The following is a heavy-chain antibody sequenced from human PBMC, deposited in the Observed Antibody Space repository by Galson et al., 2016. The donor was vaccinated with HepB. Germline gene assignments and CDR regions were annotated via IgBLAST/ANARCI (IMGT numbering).Heavy chain of an antibody. D-gene: IGHD2-2*01. J-gene: IGHJ4*02. CDR3: AGSIYQYYFDN. V-gene: IGHV4-34*01. CDR1: GASFSGYY. Sequence: SETLSLTCAVYGASFSGYYWRWIRQPPGKGLEWIGEINHRGSPNCKPSLKSRVTMSVDTSKSQFSLSLSSVTAADTAVYYCAGSIYQYYFDNWGQGTLVTVSS. CDR2: INHRGSP.